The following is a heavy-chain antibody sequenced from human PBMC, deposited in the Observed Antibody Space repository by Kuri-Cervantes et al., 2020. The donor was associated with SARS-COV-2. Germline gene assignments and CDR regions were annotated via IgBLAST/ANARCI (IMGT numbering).Heavy chain of an antibody. D-gene: IGHD1-1*01. CDR2: INPDGSYT. J-gene: IGHJ4*02. V-gene: IGHV3-74*01. CDR1: GFTFSGHW. Sequence: GESLKISCVASGFTFSGHWIHWVRQAPGKGLVWVSRINPDGSYTNNADSVKGRFTLSRDNAKNMLFLQMNSLRAEDMAVYYCVRDGDHWNFDYWGQGTLVTVSS. CDR3: VRDGDHWNFDY.